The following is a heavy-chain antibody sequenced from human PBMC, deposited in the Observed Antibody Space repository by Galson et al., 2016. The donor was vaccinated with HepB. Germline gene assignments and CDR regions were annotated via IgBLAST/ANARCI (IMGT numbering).Heavy chain of an antibody. J-gene: IGHJ4*02. CDR3: AKDPGVFSPGWYYFDS. Sequence: SLRLSCAASGFTFSSYGMNWVRQAPRKGPEWVAAISSGGDITYYADSVKGRFTISRDNSKNTLYLHMNGLRAEDTALYYCAKDPGVFSPGWYYFDSWGQGTLVTVSA. CDR1: GFTFSSYG. V-gene: IGHV3-23*01. D-gene: IGHD6-19*01. CDR2: ISSGGDIT.